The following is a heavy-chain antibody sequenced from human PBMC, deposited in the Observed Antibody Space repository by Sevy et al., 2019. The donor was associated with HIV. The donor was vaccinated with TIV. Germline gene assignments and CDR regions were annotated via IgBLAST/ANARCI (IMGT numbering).Heavy chain of an antibody. CDR3: ASDGSAGHDAFDI. CDR1: GFTFSSYA. J-gene: IGHJ3*02. D-gene: IGHD6-13*01. Sequence: GGSLRLSCAASGFTFSSYAMHWVRQAPGKGLEWVAVISYDGSNKYYADSVKGRFTISRDNSKNTLYLQMNSLRAEDTAVYYCASDGSAGHDAFDIWGQGTMVTVSS. V-gene: IGHV3-30-3*01. CDR2: ISYDGSNK.